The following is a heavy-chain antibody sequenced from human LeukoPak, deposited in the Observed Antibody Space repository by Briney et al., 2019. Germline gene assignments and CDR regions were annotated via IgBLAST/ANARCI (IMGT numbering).Heavy chain of an antibody. Sequence: AASVKVSCKVSGYTLTELSMHWVRQAPGKGLEWMGGFDPEDGETIYAQKFQGRVTMTEDTSTDTAYMELSSLRSEDTAVYYCATDGIMITFGGVPFNYWGQGTLVTLSS. V-gene: IGHV1-24*01. CDR2: FDPEDGET. CDR3: ATDGIMITFGGVPFNY. D-gene: IGHD3-16*01. CDR1: GYTLTELS. J-gene: IGHJ4*02.